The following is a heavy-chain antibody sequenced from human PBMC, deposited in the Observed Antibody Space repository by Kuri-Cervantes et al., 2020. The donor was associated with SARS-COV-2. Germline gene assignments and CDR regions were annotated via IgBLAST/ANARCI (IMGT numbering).Heavy chain of an antibody. CDR2: IYGGDSDT. CDR3: ARRAYGEQVDYYYMDV. Sequence: GGSLRLSCKGSGYSFATYWIGWVRQMPGKGLEWMGIIYGGDSDTRYSPSFQGQVIISADKSINTAFLQWSSLKASDTAMYYCARRAYGEQVDYYYMDVWGKGTTVTVSS. CDR1: GYSFATYW. J-gene: IGHJ6*03. D-gene: IGHD4-17*01. V-gene: IGHV5-51*01.